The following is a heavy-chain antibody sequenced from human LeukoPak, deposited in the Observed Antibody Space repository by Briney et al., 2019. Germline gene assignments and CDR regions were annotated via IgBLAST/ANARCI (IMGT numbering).Heavy chain of an antibody. J-gene: IGHJ4*02. CDR3: ARDRDWAFDY. Sequence: GGSLRLSCAASGFTFRLYSMNWVRQAPGKGLEWLSYIRSTDGAIAYADSVKGRFTISRDDANNSLYLQMNSLRDEDTAVYYCARDRDWAFDYWGQGTLITVSS. CDR1: GFTFRLYS. D-gene: IGHD3-9*01. V-gene: IGHV3-48*02. CDR2: IRSTDGAI.